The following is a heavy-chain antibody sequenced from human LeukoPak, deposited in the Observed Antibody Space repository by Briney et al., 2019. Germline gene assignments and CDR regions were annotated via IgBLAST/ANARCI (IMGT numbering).Heavy chain of an antibody. D-gene: IGHD2-15*01. CDR3: ARLSGLCSGGSCYGYYGMDV. V-gene: IGHV4-39*01. CDR1: GGSISSGSYQ. J-gene: IGHJ6*02. CDR2: IHYSGTT. Sequence: SETLSLTCTVSGGSISSGSYQWGWLRQPPGKGLEWIGSIHYSGTTHYKPSLKSRVTTSVDTSKNQFSLKLTSVIAADTAVYYCARLSGLCSGGSCYGYYGMDVWGQGTTVTVSS.